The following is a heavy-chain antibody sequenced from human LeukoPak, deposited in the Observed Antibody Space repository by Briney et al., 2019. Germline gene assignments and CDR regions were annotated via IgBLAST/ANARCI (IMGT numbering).Heavy chain of an antibody. V-gene: IGHV1-69*04. CDR3: ARVNGDYGARDLNFDY. J-gene: IGHJ4*02. CDR1: GGTFSSYA. D-gene: IGHD4-17*01. CDR2: IIPILGIA. Sequence: GASVKVSCKASGGTFSSYAISWVRQAPGQGLEWMGRIIPILGIANYAQKFQGRVTITADKSTSTAYMELSSLRSEDTAVYYCARVNGDYGARDLNFDYSGLGTLVTVTS.